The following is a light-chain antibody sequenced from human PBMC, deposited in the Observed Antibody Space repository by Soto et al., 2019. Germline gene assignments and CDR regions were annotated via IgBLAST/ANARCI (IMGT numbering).Light chain of an antibody. J-gene: IGKJ1*01. CDR3: QQYNDWPT. V-gene: IGKV3D-15*01. CDR1: RSVSSD. Sequence: IVLTHSPGTLSLSPGDLPTLSFRASRSVSSDYLAWYQQKPGQAPRLLIHGASNRATGIPDRFSGRGSGTEFTLTISSLQSEDFAVYYCQQYNDWPTFGQGTKVDIK. CDR2: GAS.